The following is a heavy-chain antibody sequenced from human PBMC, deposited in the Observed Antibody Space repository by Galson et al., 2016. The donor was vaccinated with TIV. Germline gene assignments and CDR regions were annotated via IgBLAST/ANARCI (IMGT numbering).Heavy chain of an antibody. D-gene: IGHD5-18*01. V-gene: IGHV3-23*01. CDR2: ISGSGGTT. CDR3: AKGYEGFNDAFDI. CDR1: GFTFSTFA. J-gene: IGHJ3*02. Sequence: SLRLSCAASGFTFSTFAMNWVRQAPGKGLEWVSVISGSGGTTYSADSVKGRFTVSRDNSKNTLYVQMNSLRAEDTAVYYCAKGYEGFNDAFDIWGRGTMVTVSS.